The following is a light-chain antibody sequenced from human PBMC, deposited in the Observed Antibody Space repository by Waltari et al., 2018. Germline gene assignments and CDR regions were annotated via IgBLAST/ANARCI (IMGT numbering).Light chain of an antibody. CDR3: RQYDNWPWT. Sequence: ETVMTQFPATLSVSPGARVTLSCRASQSISNNLAWYQQKPGQAPRLLIYGASTSATGVPARFSGSGSGTEFTFTISSLQAEDFAVYYCRQYDNWPWTFGQGTKVEI. CDR2: GAS. CDR1: QSISNN. J-gene: IGKJ1*01. V-gene: IGKV3-15*01.